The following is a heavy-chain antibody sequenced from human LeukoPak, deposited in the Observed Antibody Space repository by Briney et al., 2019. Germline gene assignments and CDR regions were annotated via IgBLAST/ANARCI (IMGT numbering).Heavy chain of an antibody. CDR2: INPNSGGT. V-gene: IGHV1-2*02. J-gene: IGHJ4*02. CDR1: GGTFSSYA. D-gene: IGHD3-22*01. Sequence: ASVKVSCKASGGTFSSYAISWVRQAPGQGLEYMGWINPNSGGTNYAQKFQGRVTMTRDTSISTAYMELSRLRSDDTAVYYCARGGDYYDSSGYVDYWGQGTLVTVSS. CDR3: ARGGDYYDSSGYVDY.